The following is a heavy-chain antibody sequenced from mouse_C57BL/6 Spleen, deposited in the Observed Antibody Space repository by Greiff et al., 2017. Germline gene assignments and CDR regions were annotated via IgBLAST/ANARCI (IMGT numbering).Heavy chain of an antibody. CDR1: GYAFTNYL. CDR3: ARSEDYYCGSRGYFDY. CDR2: INPGSGGT. V-gene: IGHV1-54*01. D-gene: IGHD1-1*01. Sequence: VQLQQSGAELVRPGTSVKVSCKASGYAFTNYLIEWVKQRPGQGLEWIGVINPGSGGTNYNEKFKGKATLTADKSSSTAYMQLSSLTSEDSAVYFCARSEDYYCGSRGYFDYWGQGTTLTVSS. J-gene: IGHJ2*01.